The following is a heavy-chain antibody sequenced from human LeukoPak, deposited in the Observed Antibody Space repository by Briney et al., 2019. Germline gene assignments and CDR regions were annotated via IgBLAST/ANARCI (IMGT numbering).Heavy chain of an antibody. CDR3: AKDGGRYRFDF. CDR2: IRNDETEI. D-gene: IGHD3-16*02. Sequence: GGSLSLSCTAPGFPLNAFNFNWSAQSPGRGRRWVSFIRNDETEIHYADFAKGRFTISRDRSKNSVYLQMNSLRPDDTALYYCAKDGGRYRFDFWGQGTMVTVSS. J-gene: IGHJ4*02. CDR1: GFPLNAFN. V-gene: IGHV3-30*02.